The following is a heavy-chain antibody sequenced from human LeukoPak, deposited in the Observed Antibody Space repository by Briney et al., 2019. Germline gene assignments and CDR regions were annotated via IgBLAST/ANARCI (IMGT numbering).Heavy chain of an antibody. Sequence: GGSLRLSCAASGFTFSSYAMSWVRQAPGKGLEWVSAISGSGGSTYYADSVKGRFTISRDNSKNTLYLQMNSLRAEDTAVYYRAKVDTATVEYYFDYWGQGTLVTVSS. CDR3: AKVDTATVEYYFDY. D-gene: IGHD5-18*01. J-gene: IGHJ4*02. CDR1: GFTFSSYA. CDR2: ISGSGGST. V-gene: IGHV3-23*01.